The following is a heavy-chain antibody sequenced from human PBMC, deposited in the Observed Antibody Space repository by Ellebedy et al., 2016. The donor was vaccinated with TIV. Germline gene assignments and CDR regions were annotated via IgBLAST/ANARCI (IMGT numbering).Heavy chain of an antibody. CDR2: IYPDDRT. J-gene: IGHJ4*02. V-gene: IGHV3-53*01. CDR3: ARDSGFGVDTPY. Sequence: GESLKISCAASGLIVSATYMSWVRQAPGKGLEWVSIIYPDDRTFYAGFARGRFSISRDKSKNTLYLQMNSLRADDTAVYYCARDSGFGVDTPYWGQGTPVTVSS. CDR1: GLIVSATY. D-gene: IGHD3-3*01.